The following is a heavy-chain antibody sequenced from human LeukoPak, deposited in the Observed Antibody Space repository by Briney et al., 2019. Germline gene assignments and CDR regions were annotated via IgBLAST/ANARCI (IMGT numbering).Heavy chain of an antibody. CDR2: IGTAGDT. D-gene: IGHD3-10*01. V-gene: IGHV3-13*04. CDR3: ARAYRGYYGSGSYYNDAFDI. J-gene: IGHJ3*02. CDR1: GFAFGSYD. Sequence: GGSLRLSCAASGFAFGSYDMHWVRQATGKGLEWVSAIGTAGDTYYPGSVKGRLTISRENAKNSLYLQMNSLRGGDTAVYYCARAYRGYYGSGSYYNDAFDIWGQGTMVTVSS.